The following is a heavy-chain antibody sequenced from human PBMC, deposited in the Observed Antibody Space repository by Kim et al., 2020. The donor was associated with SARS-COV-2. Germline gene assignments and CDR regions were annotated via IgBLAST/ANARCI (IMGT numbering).Heavy chain of an antibody. CDR1: GFTFSNYA. J-gene: IGHJ4*02. CDR3: AKRMTSGGSYNDY. V-gene: IGHV3-23*01. CDR2: IGGSGDYT. Sequence: GGSLRLSCAASGFTFSNYAMNWVRQAPGKGLEWVSTIGGSGDYTYYADSVKGRFTISRDNYENTVYLQMSSLRAEDTAVYYCAKRMTSGGSYNDYWGQGTLVTVSS. D-gene: IGHD3-16*01.